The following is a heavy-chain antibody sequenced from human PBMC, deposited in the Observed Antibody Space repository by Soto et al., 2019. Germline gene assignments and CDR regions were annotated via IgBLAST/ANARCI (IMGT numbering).Heavy chain of an antibody. CDR2: IWYDGSNK. J-gene: IGHJ5*02. CDR3: ARDRGVRGVKHNWFDP. V-gene: IGHV3-33*01. CDR1: GFTFSSYG. Sequence: GGSLRLSCAASGFTFSSYGMHWVRQAPGKGLEWVAVIWYDGSNKYYADSVKGRFTISRDNSKNTLYLQMNSLRAEDTAVYYCARDRGVRGVKHNWFDPWGQGTLVTVSS. D-gene: IGHD3-10*01.